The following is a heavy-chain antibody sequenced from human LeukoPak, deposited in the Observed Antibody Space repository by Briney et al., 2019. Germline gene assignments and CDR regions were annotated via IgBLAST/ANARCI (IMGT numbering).Heavy chain of an antibody. J-gene: IGHJ6*03. CDR3: ARGPGIAVAGTSYYYMDV. V-gene: IGHV1-8*03. CDR2: MNPNSGNT. D-gene: IGHD6-19*01. Sequence: ASVKVSCKASGYTFTSYDFNWVRQATGQGLEWMGWMNPNSGNTGYAQKFQGRVTITRNTSISTAYMELSSLRSEDTAVYYCARGPGIAVAGTSYYYMDVWGKGTTVTVSS. CDR1: GYTFTSYD.